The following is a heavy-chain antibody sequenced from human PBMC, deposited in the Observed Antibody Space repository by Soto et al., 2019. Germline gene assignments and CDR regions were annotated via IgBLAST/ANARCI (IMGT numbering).Heavy chain of an antibody. Sequence: EVQLVESGGDLVQPGGSLRLSCAASGFTFSSYWMHWVRQAPGKGLMWVSRIRNDGSSTDYADSVKGRFTISRDNAKNTLYLQMNSLRAEDTAVYYCARASPVVTFYDYWGQGTLVTVSS. CDR2: IRNDGSST. CDR1: GFTFSSYW. J-gene: IGHJ4*02. V-gene: IGHV3-74*01. CDR3: ARASPVVTFYDY. D-gene: IGHD2-15*01.